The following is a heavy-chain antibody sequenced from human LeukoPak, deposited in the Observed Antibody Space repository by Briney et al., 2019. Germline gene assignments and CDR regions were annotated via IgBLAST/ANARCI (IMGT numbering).Heavy chain of an antibody. Sequence: GASVKVSCKASGYTFTSYYMHWVRQAPGQRLEWMGIINPSGGSTSYAQKFQGRVTMTRDMSTSTVYMELSSLRSEDTAVYYCARDTPERRDAFDIWGQGTMVTVSS. CDR3: ARDTPERRDAFDI. D-gene: IGHD1-14*01. CDR2: INPSGGST. J-gene: IGHJ3*02. CDR1: GYTFTSYY. V-gene: IGHV1-46*01.